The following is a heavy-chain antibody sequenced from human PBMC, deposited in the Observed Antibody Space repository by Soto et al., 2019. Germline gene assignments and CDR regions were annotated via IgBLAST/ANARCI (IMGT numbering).Heavy chain of an antibody. Sequence: QVQLQESGPGLVTPSQTLSLTCTVSGGSISSGGNYWTWIRQHPGKGLEWIGYIYDSGSTYYTPSLQSRVSISADTSKKQFSLNLRSVTAADTAVYYCARDPGRDGYNWAVDSWGQGTLVTVSS. CDR1: GGSISSGGNY. J-gene: IGHJ4*02. CDR2: IYDSGST. CDR3: ARDPGRDGYNWAVDS. D-gene: IGHD1-1*01. V-gene: IGHV4-31*03.